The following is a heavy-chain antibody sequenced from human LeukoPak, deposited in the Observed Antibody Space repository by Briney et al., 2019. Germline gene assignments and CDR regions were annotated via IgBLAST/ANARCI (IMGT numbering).Heavy chain of an antibody. D-gene: IGHD3-16*01. CDR2: INSDETIS. CDR3: LYGGYFQH. V-gene: IGHV3-74*01. J-gene: IGHJ1*01. CDR1: GFTFSSYW. Sequence: GGSLRLSCAASGFTFSSYWMHWVRQVPNEGLMWVSRINSDETISEYVDSVNGRFTISRDNAKNTLYLQMNSLRAEDTAVYFCLYGGYFQHWGQGTLVTVSS.